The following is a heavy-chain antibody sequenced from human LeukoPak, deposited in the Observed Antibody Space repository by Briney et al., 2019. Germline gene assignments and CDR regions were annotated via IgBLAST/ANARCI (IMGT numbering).Heavy chain of an antibody. CDR3: GVNTHYYDSSGYSDY. J-gene: IGHJ4*02. V-gene: IGHV3-21*01. Sequence: GGSLRLSCAASGFTFSSYSMNWVRQAPGKGLEWVSSISSSSSYIYYADSVKGRFTISRDNAKNSLYLQMNSLRAEGTAVYYCGVNTHYYDSSGYSDYWGQGTLVTVSS. CDR2: ISSSSSYI. D-gene: IGHD3-22*01. CDR1: GFTFSSYS.